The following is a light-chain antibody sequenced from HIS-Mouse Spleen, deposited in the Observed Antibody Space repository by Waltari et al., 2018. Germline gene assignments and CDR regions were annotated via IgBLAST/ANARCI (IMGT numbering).Light chain of an antibody. V-gene: IGLV1-47*01. J-gene: IGLJ3*02. CDR2: RNN. Sequence: QSVLTQPPSASGTPGQRVTISCSGRSSNIGSHDVYWYQQLPGTAPKLLIYRNNQRPSGVPDRFSGSKSGTSASLAISGLRSEDEADYYCAAWDDSLSGPVFGGGTKLTVL. CDR1: SSNIGSHD. CDR3: AAWDDSLSGPV.